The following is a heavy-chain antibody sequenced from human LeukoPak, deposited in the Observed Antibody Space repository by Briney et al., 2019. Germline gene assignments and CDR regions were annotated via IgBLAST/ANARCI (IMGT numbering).Heavy chain of an antibody. V-gene: IGHV4-30-4*07. CDR2: MFYTGNT. CDR3: ARVNDILPGSNWFDP. D-gene: IGHD3-9*01. Sequence: PSETLSLTCAVSGGSISSGSYSWSWIRQPPGKGLEWIGYMFYTGNTYYNPSLKSRVTISVDTSKNQFSLNLSSVTAADTAVYYCARVNDILPGSNWFDPWGQGTLVTVSS. J-gene: IGHJ5*02. CDR1: GGSISSGSYS.